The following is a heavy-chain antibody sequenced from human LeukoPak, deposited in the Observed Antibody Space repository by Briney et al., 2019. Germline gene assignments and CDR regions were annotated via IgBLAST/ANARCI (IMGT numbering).Heavy chain of an antibody. D-gene: IGHD3-22*01. CDR2: ISAYNGNT. V-gene: IGHV1-18*01. J-gene: IGHJ4*02. CDR1: GYTFTIYG. Sequence: GASVKVSCKASGYTFTIYGISWVRQAPGQGLEWMGWISAYNGNTNYAQKLQGRVTMTTDTSTSTAYMELRSLRSDDTAVYYCARDSTGDSSGLDDYWGQGTLVTVSS. CDR3: ARDSTGDSSGLDDY.